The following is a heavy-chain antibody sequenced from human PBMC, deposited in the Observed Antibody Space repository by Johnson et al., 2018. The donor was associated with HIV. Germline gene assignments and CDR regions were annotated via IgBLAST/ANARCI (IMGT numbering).Heavy chain of an antibody. CDR2: INWNGGST. CDR3: ARPLGPPMVQGVIDAFDI. Sequence: VQLVESGGGVVQPGGSLRLSCTASGFMFDDYGMNWVRQAPGKGLEWVSGINWNGGSTGYADSVKGRFTISRDNSKNSLYLQMNSLRAEDTALYYCARPLGPPMVQGVIDAFDIWGQGTMVTVSS. V-gene: IGHV3-20*04. J-gene: IGHJ3*02. D-gene: IGHD3-10*01. CDR1: GFMFDDYG.